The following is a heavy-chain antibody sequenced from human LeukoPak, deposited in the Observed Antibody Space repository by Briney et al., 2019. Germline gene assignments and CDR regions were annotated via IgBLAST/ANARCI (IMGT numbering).Heavy chain of an antibody. D-gene: IGHD1-26*01. V-gene: IGHV3-9*01. CDR3: SKAGDTDYYRHGDY. J-gene: IGHJ4*02. CDR2: ISWNSGSI. CDR1: GFTFSTSW. Sequence: GGSLRLSCAASGFTFSTSWMHWVRQAPGKGLEWVSGISWNSGSIGYADSVKGRFTISRDNAKNSLYLQMNSLRAEDTALYYCSKAGDTDYYRHGDYWGQGTLVTVSS.